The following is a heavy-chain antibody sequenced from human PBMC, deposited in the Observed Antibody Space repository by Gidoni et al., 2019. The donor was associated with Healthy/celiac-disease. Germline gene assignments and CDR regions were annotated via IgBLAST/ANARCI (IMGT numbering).Heavy chain of an antibody. CDR2: IYYSGST. J-gene: IGHJ6*02. Sequence: QVQLQESGPGLVKPSQTLSLTCTVSGGSISSGGYYWSWIRQHPGKGLEWIGYIYYSGSTYYNPSLKSRVTISVDTSKNQFSLKLSSVTAADTAVYYCARDPTFWSGYYNPWVGGMDVWGQGTTVTVSS. D-gene: IGHD3-3*01. V-gene: IGHV4-31*03. CDR1: GGSISSGGYY. CDR3: ARDPTFWSGYYNPWVGGMDV.